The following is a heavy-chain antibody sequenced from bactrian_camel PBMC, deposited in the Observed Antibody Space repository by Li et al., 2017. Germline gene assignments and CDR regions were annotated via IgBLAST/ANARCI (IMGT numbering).Heavy chain of an antibody. J-gene: IGHJ6*01. V-gene: IGHV3S40*01. CDR2: IVSGGGST. D-gene: IGHD2*01. CDR1: GFEFGNYD. CDR3: TAATSSYSNEYRPLLDFGY. Sequence: VQLVESGGGLVQPGWSPRVSFATPGFEFGNYDMSWVRKAPGKGLEWVSAIVSGGGSTYYADTVKGRFTISRDNAKNALYLQMNSLTPEDTAVYYCTAATSSYSNEYRPLLDFGYWGQGTQVTVS.